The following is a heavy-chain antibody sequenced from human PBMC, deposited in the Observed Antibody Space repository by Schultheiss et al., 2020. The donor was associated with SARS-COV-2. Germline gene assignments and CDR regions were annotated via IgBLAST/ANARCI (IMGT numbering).Heavy chain of an antibody. D-gene: IGHD1-26*01. CDR1: GGSISSSSYY. CDR2: IYYSGST. CDR3: ARGMGATPSIVDY. Sequence: SETLSLTCTVSGGSISSSSYYWSWIRQHPGKGLEWIGYIYYSGSTYYNPSLKSRVTISVDTSKNQFSLKLSSVTAADTAVYYCARGMGATPSIVDYWGQGTLVTVSS. J-gene: IGHJ4*02. V-gene: IGHV4-31*03.